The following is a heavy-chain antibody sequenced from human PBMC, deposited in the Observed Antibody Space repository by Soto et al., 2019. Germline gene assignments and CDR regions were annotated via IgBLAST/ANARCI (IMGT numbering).Heavy chain of an antibody. D-gene: IGHD3-3*01. CDR3: ARSKYYDFWSGYSLDV. CDR1: GYSFTSYW. J-gene: IGHJ6*02. CDR2: IDPSDSYT. V-gene: IGHV5-10-1*01. Sequence: GESLKISCKGSGYSFTSYWISWVRQMPGKGLEWMGRIDPSDSYTNYSPSFQGHVTISADKSISTACLQWSSLKASDTAMYYCARSKYYDFWSGYSLDVWGQGTTVTVSS.